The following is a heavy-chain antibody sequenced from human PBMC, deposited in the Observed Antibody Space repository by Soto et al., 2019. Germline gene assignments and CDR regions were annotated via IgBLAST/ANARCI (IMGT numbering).Heavy chain of an antibody. Sequence: QVQLVQSGAEVRKPGASVKVSCKASGYTFLSYAISWVRQAPGQGLEWMGWISPNSGNTNYAQKLKGRVTMTTDTATSTVYMGLRSLRSDDTAVYYCARRPPFSLGYYGTYFCDYWGQGTLVTVSS. CDR1: GYTFLSYA. V-gene: IGHV1-18*01. CDR2: ISPNSGNT. J-gene: IGHJ4*02. CDR3: ARRPPFSLGYYGTYFCDY. D-gene: IGHD3-10*01.